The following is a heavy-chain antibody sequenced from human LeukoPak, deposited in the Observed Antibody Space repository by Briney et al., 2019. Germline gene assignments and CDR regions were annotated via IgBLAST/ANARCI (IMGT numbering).Heavy chain of an antibody. CDR1: GFTFSSYA. J-gene: IGHJ4*02. CDR3: AKAIMVYAMQFDY. D-gene: IGHD2-8*01. V-gene: IGHV3-23*01. CDR2: ISGSGGST. Sequence: GGSLGLSCAASGFTFSSYAMTWFRQAPGKGREWVSAISGSGGSTYYADSVKGRFTISRDNSKNTLYLQMNSLRAEDTAVYYCAKAIMVYAMQFDYWGQGTLVTVSS.